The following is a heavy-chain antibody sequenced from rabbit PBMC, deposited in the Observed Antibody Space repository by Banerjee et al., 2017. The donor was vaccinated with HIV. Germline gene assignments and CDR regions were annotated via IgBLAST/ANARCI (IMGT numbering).Heavy chain of an antibody. J-gene: IGHJ4*01. D-gene: IGHD4-1*01. CDR2: INTSSGNT. CDR1: GFDFSSNV. CDR3: VRDLAGVIGWNFNL. V-gene: IGHV1S40*01. Sequence: QSLEESGGDLVQPEGSLTLTCKASGFDFSSNVMCWVRQAPGKGLEWIGCINTSSGNTVYASWAKGRFTISKTSSTTVTLQMTSLTAADTATYFCVRDLAGVIGWNFNLWGPGTLVTVS.